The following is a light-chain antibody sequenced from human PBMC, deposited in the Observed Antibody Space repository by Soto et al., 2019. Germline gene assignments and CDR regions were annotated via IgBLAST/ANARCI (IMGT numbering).Light chain of an antibody. CDR2: KAT. CDR1: QSVGSW. Sequence: DIQMTQSPSTLSASVGDRVSITCRASQSVGSWLAWYQQKPGKAPKLLIQKATSLESGVPSRFSGSGSGTDFSLTISSLQPDDFATYYCQQYHTYRTFGQGTKVEIK. V-gene: IGKV1-5*03. J-gene: IGKJ1*01. CDR3: QQYHTYRT.